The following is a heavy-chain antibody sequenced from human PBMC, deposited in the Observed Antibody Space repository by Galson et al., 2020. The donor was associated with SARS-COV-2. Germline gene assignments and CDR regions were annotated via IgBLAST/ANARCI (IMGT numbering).Heavy chain of an antibody. J-gene: IGHJ4*02. V-gene: IGHV3-11*01. Sequence: GESLKISCAASGFTFSDYYMSWIRQAPGKGLEWVSYISSSGSTIYYADSVKGRFTISRDNAKNSLYLQMNSLRAEDTAVYYCARGFELLGLFDYWGQGTLVTVSS. CDR2: ISSSGSTI. CDR1: GFTFSDYY. CDR3: ARGFELLGLFDY. D-gene: IGHD1-26*01.